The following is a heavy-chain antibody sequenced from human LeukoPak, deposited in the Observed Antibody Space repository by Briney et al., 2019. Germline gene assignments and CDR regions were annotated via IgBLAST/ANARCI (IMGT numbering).Heavy chain of an antibody. CDR2: IYHSGST. CDR3: ARETTVPHYYMDV. Sequence: SETLSLTCTVSGYSISSGYYWGWIRQPPGKGLEWIGSIYHSGSTYYNPSLKSRVTISVDTSKNQFFLKLSSVTAADTAVYYCARETTVPHYYMDVWGKGTTVTISS. CDR1: GYSISSGYY. D-gene: IGHD4-17*01. J-gene: IGHJ6*03. V-gene: IGHV4-38-2*02.